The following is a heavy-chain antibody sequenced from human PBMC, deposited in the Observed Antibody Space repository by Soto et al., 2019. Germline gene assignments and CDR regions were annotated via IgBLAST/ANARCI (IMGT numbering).Heavy chain of an antibody. CDR2: ISSSSSYK. J-gene: IGHJ6*02. D-gene: IGHD2-2*01. V-gene: IGHV3-21*01. Sequence: GGSLRLSCAASGFTFSSYSMNWVRQAPGKGLEWVSSISSSSSYKYYADSVKGRFTISRDNAKNSLYLQMNSLRAEDTAVYYCAREGCSSTSCYENYYYYGMDVWGQGTTVTVSS. CDR1: GFTFSSYS. CDR3: AREGCSSTSCYENYYYYGMDV.